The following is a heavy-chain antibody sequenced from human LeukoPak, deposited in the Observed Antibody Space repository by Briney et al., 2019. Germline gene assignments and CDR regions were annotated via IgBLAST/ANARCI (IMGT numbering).Heavy chain of an antibody. CDR2: ISGSGGST. V-gene: IGHV3-23*01. Sequence: PGGSLRLSCAASGFTFSSYAMSWVRQAPGKGLEWVSAISGSGGSTYYADSVKGRFTISRDNSKKSVYLQMNSLRVEDTAVYYCARVASGWASYDYYMDVWGRGTAVTVSS. CDR3: ARVASGWASYDYYMDV. D-gene: IGHD6-19*01. CDR1: GFTFSSYA. J-gene: IGHJ6*03.